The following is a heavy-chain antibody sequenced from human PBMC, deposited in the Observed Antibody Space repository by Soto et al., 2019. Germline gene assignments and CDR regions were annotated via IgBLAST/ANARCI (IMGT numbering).Heavy chain of an antibody. CDR2: VYNSGST. Sequence: SETLSLTCTVSGGSISSNYWTWIRQPPGKGLEWIGYVYNSGSTNYNPSLKSRVTISEDTSKSQFSLKVNSMTAADTAVYYCARYRREAVAGYTLGNWGQGSLVTVPQ. V-gene: IGHV4-59*01. CDR3: ARYRREAVAGYTLGN. D-gene: IGHD6-13*01. J-gene: IGHJ4*02. CDR1: GGSISSNY.